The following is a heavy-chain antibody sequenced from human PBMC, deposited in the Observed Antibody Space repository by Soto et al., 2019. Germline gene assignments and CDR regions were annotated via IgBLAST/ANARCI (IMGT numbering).Heavy chain of an antibody. CDR2: VRHDGSNI. CDR3: VRDGVGCLHFYGFCDS. J-gene: IGHJ5*02. Sequence: QVQLVESGGGVVQPGRSLRLSCAATEFAFSGYGMHWVRQAPGKGLEWVAVVRHDGSNIHYADFVKGRFTISRDNSKNTWDLQRNSRRSDDTAVYYCVRDGVGCLHFYGFCDSWGRGTLVSVSS. CDR1: EFAFSGYG. D-gene: IGHD3-10*01. V-gene: IGHV3-33*01.